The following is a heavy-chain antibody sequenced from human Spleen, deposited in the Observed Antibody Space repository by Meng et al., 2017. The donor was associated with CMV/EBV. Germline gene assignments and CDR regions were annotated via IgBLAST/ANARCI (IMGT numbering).Heavy chain of an antibody. V-gene: IGHV4-30-4*08. CDR2: INHSGST. J-gene: IGHJ4*02. Sequence: GQLQESGPGLVKPSRTLSLTCPASGGSISSGDYYWGWIRQPPGKGLVWIGEINHSGSTNYNPSLKSRVTMSVDTSKNQFSLKLSSVTAADTAVYYCARIGVGYSFDYWGQGTLVTASS. CDR1: GGSISSGDYY. CDR3: ARIGVGYSFDY. D-gene: IGHD3-3*01.